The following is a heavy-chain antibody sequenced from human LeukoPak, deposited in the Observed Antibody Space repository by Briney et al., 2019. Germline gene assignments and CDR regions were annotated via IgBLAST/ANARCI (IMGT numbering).Heavy chain of an antibody. D-gene: IGHD2-2*02. CDR3: ARNPPYCTSTSCYNDY. J-gene: IGHJ4*02. CDR2: INPNSGAT. V-gene: IGHV1-2*02. CDR1: GYTFTIYY. Sequence: ASVKVSCKASGYTFTIYYMHWVRQAPGQGLEWMGWINPNSGATSYAQRFQGRVTMTRDTSISTAYMELSGLASDDTAVYYCARNPPYCTSTSCYNDYWGQGTLVTVSS.